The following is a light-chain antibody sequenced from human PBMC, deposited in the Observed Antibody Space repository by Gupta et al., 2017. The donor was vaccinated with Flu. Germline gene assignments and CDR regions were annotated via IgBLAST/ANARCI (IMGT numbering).Light chain of an antibody. V-gene: IGLV1-47*01. CDR3: ATWDASLTGWV. CDR2: RNS. J-gene: IGLJ3*02. CDR1: SSNIGSYD. Sequence: SVLTQLPYASGTPGQRVPISCSRSSSNIGSYDVYWYQQFPGTAPKLVIYRNSARPSGVPDRFSGSKSGSSASLAISGLRSEDEADYYCATWDASLTGWVFGGGTKLTVL.